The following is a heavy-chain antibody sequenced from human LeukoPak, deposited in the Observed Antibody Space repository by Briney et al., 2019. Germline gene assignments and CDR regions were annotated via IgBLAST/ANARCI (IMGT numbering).Heavy chain of an antibody. CDR2: INPSGGST. Sequence: GASVKVSCKASGYAFTSYYMHWVRQAPGQGLEWMGIINPSGGSTSYAQKFQGRVTITADKSTSTAYMELSSLRSEDTAVYYCASSAGWLPRPYNWFDPWGQGTLVTVSS. D-gene: IGHD3-22*01. V-gene: IGHV1-46*01. CDR3: ASSAGWLPRPYNWFDP. J-gene: IGHJ5*02. CDR1: GYAFTSYY.